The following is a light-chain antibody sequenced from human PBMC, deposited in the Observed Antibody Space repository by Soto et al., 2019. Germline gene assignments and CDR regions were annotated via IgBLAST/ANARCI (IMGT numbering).Light chain of an antibody. J-gene: IGKJ1*01. Sequence: DIQMTQSPSTLSASVGDRVTITCRASQSIINWLGWYQQKPGKAPKLLIYKASSLESGVPSRFSGSGSGTDFTLTINRLKPDDFATYYCQHYNSFPWTFGQGTKVEIK. CDR2: KAS. V-gene: IGKV1-5*03. CDR1: QSIINW. CDR3: QHYNSFPWT.